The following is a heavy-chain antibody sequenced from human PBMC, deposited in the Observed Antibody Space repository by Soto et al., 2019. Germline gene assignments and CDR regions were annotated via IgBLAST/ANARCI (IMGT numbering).Heavy chain of an antibody. J-gene: IGHJ6*02. CDR1: GGSISSYY. V-gene: IGHV4-59*12. CDR2: IYYSGST. D-gene: IGHD2-2*01. CDR3: AREACGTTSCYHD. Sequence: SETLSLTCTVSGGSISSYYWSWIRQPPGKGLEWIGYIYYSGSTNYNPSLKSRVTISVDTSKNQFSLKLSSVTAADTAVYYCAREACGTTSCYHDWGQGTTVTVSS.